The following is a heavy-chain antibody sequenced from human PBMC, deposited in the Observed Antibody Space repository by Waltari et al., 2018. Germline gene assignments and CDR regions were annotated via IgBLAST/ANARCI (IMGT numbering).Heavy chain of an antibody. CDR3: AKDDPPQLDIVGATYYFDY. Sequence: EVQLVESGGGLVQPGGSLRLSCAASGFTFSSYAMSWVRQAPGKGLEWVSAISGSGGRKYYADSVKGRFTISRDNSKNTLYLQMNSLRAEDTAVYYCAKDDPPQLDIVGATYYFDYWGQGTLVTVSS. CDR1: GFTFSSYA. V-gene: IGHV3-23*04. CDR2: ISGSGGRK. D-gene: IGHD1-26*01. J-gene: IGHJ4*02.